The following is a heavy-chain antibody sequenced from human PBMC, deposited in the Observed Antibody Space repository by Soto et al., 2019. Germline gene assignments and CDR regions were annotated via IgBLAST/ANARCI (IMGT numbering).Heavy chain of an antibody. J-gene: IGHJ5*02. D-gene: IGHD4-17*01. CDR3: ASKDYADYGWFDP. V-gene: IGHV4-4*02. CDR2: IYHSGST. CDR1: GGSISSSKW. Sequence: QVQLQESGPGLVKPSGTLSLTCGVSGGSISSSKWWSWVRQHPGKGLEWIGEIYHSGSTNYNSSLKSRVTISVDKSKNQFSLKLSSVTAADTALYYCASKDYADYGWFDPWGQGTLVTVSS.